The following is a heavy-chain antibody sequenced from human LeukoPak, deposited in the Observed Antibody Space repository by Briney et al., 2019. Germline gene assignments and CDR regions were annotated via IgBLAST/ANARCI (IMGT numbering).Heavy chain of an antibody. V-gene: IGHV4-39*07. CDR1: GGSISSSSYY. Sequence: PSETLSLTCTVSGGSISSSSYYWGWIRQPPGKGLEWIGSIYYSGSTYYNPSLKSRVTISVDTSKNQFSLKLSSVTAADTTVYYCARAGTTVTTDYWGQGTLVTVSS. CDR3: ARAGTTVTTDY. D-gene: IGHD4-17*01. J-gene: IGHJ4*02. CDR2: IYYSGST.